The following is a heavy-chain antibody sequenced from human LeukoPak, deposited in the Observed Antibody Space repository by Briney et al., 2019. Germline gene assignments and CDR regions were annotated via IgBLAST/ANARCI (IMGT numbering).Heavy chain of an antibody. V-gene: IGHV3-21*01. Sequence: GGSLRLSCAVSGFTFSSYSMNWVRQAPGKGLEWVSSISSSSSYIYYADSVKGRFTISRDNAKNSLYLQMNSLRAEDTAVYYCARDLSRDIVVVPAAMGWFDPWGQGTLVTVSS. CDR1: GFTFSSYS. D-gene: IGHD2-2*01. CDR2: ISSSSSYI. CDR3: ARDLSRDIVVVPAAMGWFDP. J-gene: IGHJ5*02.